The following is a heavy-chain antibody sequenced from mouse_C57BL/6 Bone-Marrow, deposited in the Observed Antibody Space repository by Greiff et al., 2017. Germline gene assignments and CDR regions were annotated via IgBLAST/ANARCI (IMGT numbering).Heavy chain of an antibody. J-gene: IGHJ2*01. CDR1: GFTFSDYG. Sequence: EVMLVESGGGLVKPGGSLKLSCAASGFTFSDYGMHWVRQAPEKGLEWVAYISSGTSTIYYADTVKGRFTISRDNAKNTLCLQMTSLRSEDTPMYSCASNYYQDYWGKGTTLTVSS. V-gene: IGHV5-17*01. CDR2: ISSGTSTI. CDR3: ASNYYQDY. D-gene: IGHD1-1*01.